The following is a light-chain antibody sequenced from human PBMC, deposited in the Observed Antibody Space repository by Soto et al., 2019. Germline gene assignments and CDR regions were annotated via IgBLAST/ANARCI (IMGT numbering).Light chain of an antibody. CDR2: DGS. CDR1: QDINHY. Sequence: DIQMTQSPSSLSASVGARVTITCQASQDINHYLNWYQQRPGKAPKSLIYDGSNLETGVPSRFSGSGAGTVFSLTIDNLQPEDVATYYCQQYDNFPVSFGGGTKPEIK. V-gene: IGKV1-33*01. CDR3: QQYDNFPVS. J-gene: IGKJ4*01.